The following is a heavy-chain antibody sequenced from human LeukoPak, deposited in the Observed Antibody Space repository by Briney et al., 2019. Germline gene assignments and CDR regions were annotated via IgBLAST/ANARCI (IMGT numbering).Heavy chain of an antibody. V-gene: IGHV4-38-2*02. CDR2: IHHSGIT. Sequence: SETLSLACTVSDYSISNTYYWGWIRQPPGKGLEWVGNIHHSGITNYNPSLKSRVSISIDTSKNQFSLKLSSVTAADTAIYYCARGSRYYGSGSYYRFDYWGQGALVTVSS. CDR1: DYSISNTYY. CDR3: ARGSRYYGSGSYYRFDY. D-gene: IGHD3-10*01. J-gene: IGHJ4*02.